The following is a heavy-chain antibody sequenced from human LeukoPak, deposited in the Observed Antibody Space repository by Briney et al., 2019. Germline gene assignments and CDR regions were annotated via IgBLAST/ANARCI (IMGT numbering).Heavy chain of an antibody. D-gene: IGHD6-25*01. CDR3: ARGSSGSFDY. CDR1: GFTFSSNW. CDR2: IKPDGSET. J-gene: IGHJ4*02. Sequence: GGSLRLSCAAPGFTFSSNWMIWVRQAPGKGLEWVAKIKPDGSETSYVDSVKGRFTISRDNAKNSLYLQMNSLRAEDTALYYCARGSSGSFDYWGQGTLVTVS. V-gene: IGHV3-7*04.